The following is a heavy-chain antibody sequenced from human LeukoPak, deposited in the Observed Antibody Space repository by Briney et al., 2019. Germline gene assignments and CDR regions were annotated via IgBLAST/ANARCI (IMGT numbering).Heavy chain of an antibody. Sequence: SETLSLTCTVSGGSISSSSYYWGWIRQPPGKGLEWIGSIYYSGSTYYNPSLKSRVTISVDTSKNQFSLKLSSVTAADTAVYYCARQLYYDFWSGHCYMDVWGKGTTVTVSS. V-gene: IGHV4-39*01. D-gene: IGHD3-3*01. CDR2: IYYSGST. J-gene: IGHJ6*03. CDR3: ARQLYYDFWSGHCYMDV. CDR1: GGSISSSSYY.